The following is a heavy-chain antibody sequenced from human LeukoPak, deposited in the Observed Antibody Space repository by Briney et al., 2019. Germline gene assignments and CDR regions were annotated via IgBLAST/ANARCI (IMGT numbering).Heavy chain of an antibody. Sequence: GALRLSCVGSGFPFRSHAMSWVRQAPEKGLEFVSGICENGGTTYYADSVKGRFSISRDNSKNTLYLQMDSLRGEDTAVYYCAKDFRIGYSAHFDYWGQGALVTVSS. J-gene: IGHJ4*02. CDR3: AKDFRIGYSAHFDY. CDR1: GFPFRSHA. V-gene: IGHV3-23*01. CDR2: ICENGGTT. D-gene: IGHD2-21*01.